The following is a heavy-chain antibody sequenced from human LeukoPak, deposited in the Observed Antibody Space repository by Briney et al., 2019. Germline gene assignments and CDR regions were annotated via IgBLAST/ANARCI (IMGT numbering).Heavy chain of an antibody. CDR1: GGTFSSYA. V-gene: IGHV1-18*01. J-gene: IGHJ3*02. CDR3: ARGMSSITMIVVAFDI. D-gene: IGHD3-22*01. CDR2: INPNSGGT. Sequence: ASVKVSCKASGGTFSSYAISWVRQAPGQGLEWMGWINPNSGGTNYAQKLQGRVTMTTDTSTSTAYMELRSLRSDDTAVYYCARGMSSITMIVVAFDIWGQGTMVTVSS.